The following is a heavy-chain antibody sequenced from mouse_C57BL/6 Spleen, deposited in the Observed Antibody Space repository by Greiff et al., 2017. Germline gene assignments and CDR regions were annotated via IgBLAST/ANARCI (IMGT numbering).Heavy chain of an antibody. J-gene: IGHJ2*01. CDR3: ASSWDYFDY. D-gene: IGHD4-1*01. V-gene: IGHV3-6*01. CDR1: GYSITSGYY. CDR2: ISYDGSN. Sequence: EVKLVESGPGLVKPSQSLSLTCSVTGYSITSGYYWNWIRQFPGNKLEWMGYISYDGSNNYNPSLKNRISITRDTSKNQFFLKLNSVTTEDTATYYCASSWDYFDYWGQGTTLTVSS.